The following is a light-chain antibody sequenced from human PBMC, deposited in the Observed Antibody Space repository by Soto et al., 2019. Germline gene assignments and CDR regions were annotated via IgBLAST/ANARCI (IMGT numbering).Light chain of an antibody. J-gene: IGKJ2*01. CDR2: WAS. V-gene: IGKV4-1*01. CDR1: QSVLYSSNNKNY. CDR3: HQYKSVPYT. Sequence: DIVMTQSPDSLAVSLGERATINCKSSQSVLYSSNNKNYLAWYQQMPGQPPKLLIYWASTRESGVPDRFSGSGSWTDFTLTISSLQAEDVAVYYCHQYKSVPYTFGQGTKLEIK.